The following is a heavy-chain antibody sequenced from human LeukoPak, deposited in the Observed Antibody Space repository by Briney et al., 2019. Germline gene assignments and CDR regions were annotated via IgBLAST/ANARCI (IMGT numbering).Heavy chain of an antibody. V-gene: IGHV3-7*01. D-gene: IGHD3-10*01. J-gene: IGHJ6*03. CDR3: ARFPRGSGSYYALYYYYYMDV. CDR2: IKQDGSEK. Sequence: GGSLRLSCAASGFTFSSYWMSWVRQAPGKGLEWVANIKQDGSEKYYVGSVKGRFTISRDNAKNSLYLQMNSLRAEDTAVYYWARFPRGSGSYYALYYYYYMDVWGKGTTVTVSS. CDR1: GFTFSSYW.